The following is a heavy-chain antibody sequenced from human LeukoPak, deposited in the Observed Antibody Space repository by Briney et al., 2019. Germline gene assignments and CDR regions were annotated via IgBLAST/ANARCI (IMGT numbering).Heavy chain of an antibody. V-gene: IGHV4-34*01. CDR3: ARMGASYYGSGSYYTFDY. Sequence: SETLSLTCAVYGGSFSGYYWSWIRQPPGKGLEWIGEINHSGSTNYNPSLKSRVTISVGTSKNQFSLKLSSVTAADTAVYYCARMGASYYGSGSYYTFDYWGQGTLVTVSS. D-gene: IGHD3-10*01. CDR1: GGSFSGYY. J-gene: IGHJ4*02. CDR2: INHSGST.